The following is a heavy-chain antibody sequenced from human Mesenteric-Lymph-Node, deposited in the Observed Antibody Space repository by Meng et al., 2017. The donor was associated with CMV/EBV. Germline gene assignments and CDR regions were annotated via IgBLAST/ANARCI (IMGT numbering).Heavy chain of an antibody. V-gene: IGHV3-30-3*01. CDR1: GFTFSSYA. J-gene: IGHJ4*02. CDR3: ASRYCSGGSCHFDY. CDR2: ISYDGSNK. D-gene: IGHD2-15*01. Sequence: GESLKISCAASGFTFSSYAMHWVRQAPGKGLEWVAVISYDGSNKYYADSVKGRFTISRDNSKNTLYLQMNSLRAEDTAVYYCASRYCSGGSCHFDYWGQGTLVTVSS.